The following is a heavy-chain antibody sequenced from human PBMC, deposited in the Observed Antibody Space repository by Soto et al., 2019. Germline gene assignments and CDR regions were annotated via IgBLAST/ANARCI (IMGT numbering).Heavy chain of an antibody. D-gene: IGHD6-6*01. CDR2: ISGSGGST. CDR1: GFTSSSYA. J-gene: IGHJ5*02. Sequence: GGSLRLSCAASGFTSSSYAMSWVRQAPGKGLEWVSAISGSGGSTYYADSVKGRFTISRDNSKNTLYLQMNSLRAEDTAVYYCANDPRVAARPINWFDPWGQGTLVTVSS. V-gene: IGHV3-23*01. CDR3: ANDPRVAARPINWFDP.